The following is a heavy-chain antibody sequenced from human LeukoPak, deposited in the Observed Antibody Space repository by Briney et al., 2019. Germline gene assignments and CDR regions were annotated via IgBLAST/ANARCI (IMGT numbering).Heavy chain of an antibody. V-gene: IGHV3-23*01. Sequence: PGGSLRLSCAASGFTFGSYWMHWVRQAPGKGLEWVSVISGSGGRTYYIDSVKGRFTISRDNSKNTLYLQMNSLRGDDTAVYYCAKGRGYGDYGSTFEYWGQGTLATVSS. CDR2: ISGSGGRT. J-gene: IGHJ4*02. CDR3: AKGRGYGDYGSTFEY. CDR1: GFTFGSYW. D-gene: IGHD4-17*01.